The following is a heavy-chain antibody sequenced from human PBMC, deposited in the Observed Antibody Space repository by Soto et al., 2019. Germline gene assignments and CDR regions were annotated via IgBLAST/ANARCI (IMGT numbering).Heavy chain of an antibody. J-gene: IGHJ6*02. CDR2: IIPIFGTA. Sequence: ASVKVSCKASGGTFSSYAISWVRQAPGQGLEWMGGIIPIFGTANYAQKFQGRVTITADESTSTAYMELSSLRSEDTAVYYCARGTLFPAGKNLGSYYYYGMDVWGQGTTVTVSS. V-gene: IGHV1-69*13. D-gene: IGHD2-2*01. CDR1: GGTFSSYA. CDR3: ARGTLFPAGKNLGSYYYYGMDV.